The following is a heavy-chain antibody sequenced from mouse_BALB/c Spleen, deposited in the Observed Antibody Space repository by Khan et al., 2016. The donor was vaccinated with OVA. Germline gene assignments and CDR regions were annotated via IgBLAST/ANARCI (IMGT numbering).Heavy chain of an antibody. V-gene: IGHV3-2*02. CDR1: GYSITSDYA. Sequence: EVQLQESGPGLVKPSQSLYLTCTVTGYSITSDYAWNWIRQFPGNQLEWIGYITYSGSTNYHPALKSRISITRDTSKNQYFLQLNSVTTADTATYYCARDGSRYNYAMDYWGQGTSVTVSS. D-gene: IGHD2-3*01. J-gene: IGHJ4*01. CDR2: ITYSGST. CDR3: ARDGSRYNYAMDY.